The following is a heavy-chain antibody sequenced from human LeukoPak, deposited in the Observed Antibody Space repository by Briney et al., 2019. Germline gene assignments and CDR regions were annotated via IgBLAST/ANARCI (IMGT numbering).Heavy chain of an antibody. CDR3: ASPRGSGSYSALGS. CDR2: INPNSGGT. J-gene: IGHJ4*02. Sequence: ASVKVSCKASGYTFTGYYMHWVRQDPGQGLEWMGWINPNSGGTIYAQKFQGRVTMTRDTSISTAYMELSSLRSDDTAVYYCASPRGSGSYSALGSWGQGTLVTVSS. V-gene: IGHV1-2*02. CDR1: GYTFTGYY. D-gene: IGHD1-26*01.